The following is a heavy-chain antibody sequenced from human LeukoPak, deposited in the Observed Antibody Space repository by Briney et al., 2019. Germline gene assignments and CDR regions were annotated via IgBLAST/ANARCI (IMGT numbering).Heavy chain of an antibody. CDR1: RYTFTGFG. Sequence: ASVKVSCKASRYTFTGFGISWVRQSPGHRLEWMGWISVYTGNRKYAQKFQGRVSMTTDTSTNTAYMELGSLESDDTAVYYCARTPPVFAVITLDFWGQGTTVTVSS. CDR3: ARTPPVFAVITLDF. CDR2: ISVYTGNR. V-gene: IGHV1-18*01. D-gene: IGHD3-3*01. J-gene: IGHJ6*02.